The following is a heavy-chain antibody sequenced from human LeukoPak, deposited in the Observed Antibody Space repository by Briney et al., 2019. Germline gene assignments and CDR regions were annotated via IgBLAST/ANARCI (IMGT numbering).Heavy chain of an antibody. CDR2: MNPNSGNT. Sequence: ASVKVSCKASGYTFTSYDINWMRQATGQGLEWMGWMNPNSGNTGYAQKFQGRVTMTRNTSISTAYMELGSLRSEDTAVYYCARGSIIAANPVDPWGQGTLVTVSS. D-gene: IGHD6-13*01. V-gene: IGHV1-8*01. CDR1: GYTFTSYD. CDR3: ARGSIIAANPVDP. J-gene: IGHJ5*02.